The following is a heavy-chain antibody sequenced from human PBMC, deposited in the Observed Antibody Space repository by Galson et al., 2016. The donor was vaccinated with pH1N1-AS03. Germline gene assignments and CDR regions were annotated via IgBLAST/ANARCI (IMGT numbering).Heavy chain of an antibody. V-gene: IGHV3-7*01. J-gene: IGHJ4*02. CDR2: IRQDGSDK. CDR3: VKGGTNFDS. D-gene: IGHD1-26*01. CDR1: GFTFSSSW. Sequence: SLRLSCAASGFTFSSSWMSWVRQAPGKGLEWVASIRQDGSDKYYVDSVRGRFTISRDNAKNSLYLQMNSLRAEDTAVYYCVKGGTNFDSWGQGTLVTVSS.